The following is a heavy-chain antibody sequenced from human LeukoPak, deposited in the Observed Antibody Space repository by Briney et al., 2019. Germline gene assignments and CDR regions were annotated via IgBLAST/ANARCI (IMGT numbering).Heavy chain of an antibody. V-gene: IGHV4-31*03. CDR2: NYYSGST. CDR1: GGSIRSGDYS. J-gene: IGHJ6*02. CDR3: ARDHTETSSLNFRNYYYYGMGI. Sequence: PSETLSLTCTVSGGSIRSGDYSWNWIRQHPGKGLEWIGYNYYSGSTYYNPSLTSRVTMSVDTSKNQFSLKLSSVTAADTAIYYCARDHTETSSLNFRNYYYYGMGIWGQGTTVIVSS. D-gene: IGHD4-4*01.